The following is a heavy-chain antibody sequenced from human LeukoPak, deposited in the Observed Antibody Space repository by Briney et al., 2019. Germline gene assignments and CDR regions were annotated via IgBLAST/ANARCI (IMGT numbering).Heavy chain of an antibody. CDR1: GFTVSSNY. Sequence: GGSLRLSCAASGFTVSSNYMSWVRQAPGKGLEWVANIKQDGSEKYYVDSVKGRFTISRDNAKNSLYLQMNNLRVEDTAVYYCARYSSGYDYWGQGSLVTVSS. CDR2: IKQDGSEK. V-gene: IGHV3-7*05. J-gene: IGHJ4*02. CDR3: ARYSSGYDY. D-gene: IGHD6-19*01.